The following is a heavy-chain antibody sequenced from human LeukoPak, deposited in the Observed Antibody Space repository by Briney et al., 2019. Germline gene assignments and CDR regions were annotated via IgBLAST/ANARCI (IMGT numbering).Heavy chain of an antibody. CDR2: IRYDGSNK. CDR1: GFTFDDYG. CDR3: AKEARNYGDYEYYFDY. Sequence: GGSLRLSCAASGFTFDDYGMTWVRQAPGKGLEWVAFIRYDGSNKYYADSVKGRFTISRDNSKNTLYLQMNSLRAEDTAVYYCAKEARNYGDYEYYFDYWGQGTLVTVSS. D-gene: IGHD4-17*01. V-gene: IGHV3-30*02. J-gene: IGHJ4*02.